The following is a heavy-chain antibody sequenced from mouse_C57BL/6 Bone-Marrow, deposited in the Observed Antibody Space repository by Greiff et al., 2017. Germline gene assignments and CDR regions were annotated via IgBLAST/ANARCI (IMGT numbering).Heavy chain of an antibody. CDR3: ARPQLPYYYAMDY. V-gene: IGHV5-17*01. CDR2: ISSGSSTI. CDR1: GFTFSDYG. D-gene: IGHD6-1*01. J-gene: IGHJ4*01. Sequence: EVKLVESGGGLVKPGGSLKLSCAASGFTFSDYGMHWVRQAPEKGLEWVAYISSGSSTIYYADTVKGRFTLSRDNAKNTLFLQMTSLRSEDTAMYYCARPQLPYYYAMDYWGQGTSVTVSS.